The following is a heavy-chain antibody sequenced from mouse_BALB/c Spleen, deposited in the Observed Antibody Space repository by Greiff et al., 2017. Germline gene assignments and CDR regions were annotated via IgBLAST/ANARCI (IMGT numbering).Heavy chain of an antibody. CDR1: GFTFSSFG. CDR2: ISSGSSTI. J-gene: IGHJ4*01. CDR3: ARSNYRYDEAMDY. D-gene: IGHD2-14*01. V-gene: IGHV5-17*02. Sequence: DVMLVESGGGLVQPGGSRKLSCAASGFTFSSFGMHWVRQAPEKGLEWVAYISSGSSTIYYADTVKGRFTISRDNPKNTLFLQMTSLRSEDTAMYYSARSNYRYDEAMDYWGQGTSVTVSS.